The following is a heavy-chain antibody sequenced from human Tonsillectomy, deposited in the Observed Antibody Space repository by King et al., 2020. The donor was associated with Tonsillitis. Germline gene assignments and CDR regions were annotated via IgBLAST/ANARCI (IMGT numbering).Heavy chain of an antibody. CDR1: GFTFSSYA. CDR3: ARDRQPLMVRRTIGFDY. D-gene: IGHD3-10*01. Sequence: VQLVESGGGVVQPGRSLRLSCAASGFTFSSYAMHWVRQAPGKGLEWAAVISYDGSNKYYADSVKGRFTISRDNSKNTLYLQMNSLRPEDTAVYYCARDRQPLMVRRTIGFDYWGQGTLVSVSS. J-gene: IGHJ4*02. V-gene: IGHV3-30-3*01. CDR2: ISYDGSNK.